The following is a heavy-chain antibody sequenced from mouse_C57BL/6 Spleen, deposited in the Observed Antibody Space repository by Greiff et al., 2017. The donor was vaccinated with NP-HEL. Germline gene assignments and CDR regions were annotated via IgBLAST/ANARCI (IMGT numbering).Heavy chain of an antibody. CDR2: IYPGDGDT. J-gene: IGHJ1*03. D-gene: IGHD1-1*01. CDR3: ARGHYYGSSYRYFDV. V-gene: IGHV1-80*01. Sequence: QVQLKESGAELVKPGASVKISCKASGYAFSSYWMNWVKQRPGKGLEWIGQIYPGDGDTNYNGKFKGKATLTADKSSSTAYMQLSSLTSEDSAVYFCARGHYYGSSYRYFDVWGTGTTVTVSS. CDR1: GYAFSSYW.